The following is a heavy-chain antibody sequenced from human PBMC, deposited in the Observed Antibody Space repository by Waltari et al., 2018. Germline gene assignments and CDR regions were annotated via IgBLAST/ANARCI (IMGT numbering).Heavy chain of an antibody. D-gene: IGHD3-22*01. Sequence: QVQLQESGPGLVKPSETLSLTCTVSGGSISSYYWSWIRQPPGKGLEWIGYIYYSGSTNYNPSLKMRVTISVDTSKNQFSLKLSSVTAADTAVYYWASSYYDSSGPTLDYWGQGTLVTVSS. CDR3: ASSYYDSSGPTLDY. J-gene: IGHJ4*02. CDR1: GGSISSYY. V-gene: IGHV4-59*01. CDR2: IYYSGST.